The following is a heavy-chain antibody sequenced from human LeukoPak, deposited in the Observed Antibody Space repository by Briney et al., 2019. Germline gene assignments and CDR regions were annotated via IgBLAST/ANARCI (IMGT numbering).Heavy chain of an antibody. CDR3: ARLLMSEGDA. J-gene: IGHJ5*02. Sequence: SETLSLTCTVSGGSISSSSSYWGWIRQPPGKGLEWIGTFYYRGGTYYNPSLKSRLIISVDTSKNQFSLKLSSVTAADTAVYYCARLLMSEGDAWGQGTLVTVSS. V-gene: IGHV4-39*01. D-gene: IGHD3-10*02. CDR2: FYYRGGT. CDR1: GGSISSSSSY.